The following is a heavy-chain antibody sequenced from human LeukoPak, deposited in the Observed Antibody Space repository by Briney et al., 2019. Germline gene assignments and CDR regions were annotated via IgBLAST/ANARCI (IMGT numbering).Heavy chain of an antibody. D-gene: IGHD2-21*01. Sequence: GGSLRLSCAASGFNFGDSRMTWVRQVAGKGLEWVANINQDGTEKHFLDSVEGRFTISRDNAKKSLFLQMSSLRPEDTAVYFCVRGDWYFESWGQGTLVTVSA. CDR3: VRGDWYFES. V-gene: IGHV3-7*04. CDR1: GFNFGDSR. J-gene: IGHJ4*02. CDR2: INQDGTEK.